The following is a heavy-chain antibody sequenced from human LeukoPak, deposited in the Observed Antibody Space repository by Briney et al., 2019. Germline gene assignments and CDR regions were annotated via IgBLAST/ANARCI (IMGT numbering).Heavy chain of an antibody. CDR2: IYTSGST. V-gene: IGHV4-4*07. CDR1: GGSISSYY. J-gene: IGHJ6*02. D-gene: IGHD4-11*01. CDR3: ARDRGTVTQYYYYYYGMDV. Sequence: SETLSLTCTVSGGSISSYYWSWIRQPAGKGLEWIGRIYTSGSTNYNPSLKSRVTMSVDTSKNQLSLKLSSVTAADTAVYYCARDRGTVTQYYYYYYGMDVWGQGTTVTVSS.